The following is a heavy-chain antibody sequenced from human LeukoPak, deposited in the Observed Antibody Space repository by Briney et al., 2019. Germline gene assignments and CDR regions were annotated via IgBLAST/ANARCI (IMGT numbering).Heavy chain of an antibody. CDR1: GGSFSGYY. Sequence: SETLSLTCAVYGGSFSGYYWSWIRQPPGKGLEWIGEINHSGSTNYNPSLKSRVTISVDTSKNQFSLKLSSVTAADTAVYYCARSSHTFYYDSSGYYYWGKGTLVTVSS. D-gene: IGHD3-22*01. J-gene: IGHJ4*02. CDR3: ARSSHTFYYDSSGYYY. V-gene: IGHV4-34*01. CDR2: INHSGST.